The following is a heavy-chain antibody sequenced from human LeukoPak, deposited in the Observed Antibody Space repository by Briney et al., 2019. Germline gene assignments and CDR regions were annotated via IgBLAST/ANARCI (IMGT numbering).Heavy chain of an antibody. Sequence: SETLSLTCTVSGCSISSYYWSWIRQPPGKGLEWIGYIYYSGSTNYNPSLKSRVTISVDTSKTQFSLKLSSVTAADTAVYYCARGSYSLLGNWFDPWGQGTLVTVSS. CDR2: IYYSGST. CDR3: ARGSYSLLGNWFDP. V-gene: IGHV4-59*01. J-gene: IGHJ5*02. CDR1: GCSISSYY. D-gene: IGHD5-12*01.